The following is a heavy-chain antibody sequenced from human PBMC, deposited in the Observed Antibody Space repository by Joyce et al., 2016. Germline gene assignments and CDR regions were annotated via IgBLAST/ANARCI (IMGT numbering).Heavy chain of an antibody. CDR2: ISGSGSST. D-gene: IGHD4-11*01. V-gene: IGHV3-23*01. J-gene: IGHJ6*02. CDR3: ANAVTGYDYYYYGMDV. CDR1: GFTFSSFA. Sequence: EVQLLESGGGLVQPGGSLRLSCAASGFTFSSFAMSWVRQAAGKGLEWVSAISGSGSSTYYADSVKGRFTISRDNSKNTLDLQMNSLRAEDTAVYYCANAVTGYDYYYYGMDVWGQGTTVTVSS.